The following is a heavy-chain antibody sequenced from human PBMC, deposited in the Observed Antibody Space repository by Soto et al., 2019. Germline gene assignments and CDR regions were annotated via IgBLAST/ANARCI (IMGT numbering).Heavy chain of an antibody. CDR3: ARGKTPDIAWPNWFVP. Sequence: SETLSLTCTVSGGSISSDYWSWIRQPPGKGLEWIGYIYYSGSTNYNPSLKSRVTISVDTSKNQFSLKLSSVTAADTAVYYCARGKTPDIAWPNWFVPWGQGTLVTVSS. CDR1: GGSISSDY. D-gene: IGHD5-12*01. V-gene: IGHV4-59*01. J-gene: IGHJ5*02. CDR2: IYYSGST.